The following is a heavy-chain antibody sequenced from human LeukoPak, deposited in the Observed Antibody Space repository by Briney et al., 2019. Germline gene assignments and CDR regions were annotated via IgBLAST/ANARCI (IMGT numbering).Heavy chain of an antibody. CDR3: ARDWNYGSGSYYKSYYYYYGMDV. J-gene: IGHJ6*02. V-gene: IGHV3-30*04. D-gene: IGHD3-10*01. Sequence: PGRSLRLPCAASGFTFSSYAMHWVRQAPGKGLEWVAVISYDGSNKYYADSVKGRFTISRDNSKNTLYLQMNSLRAEDTAVYYCARDWNYGSGSYYKSYYYYYGMDVWGQGTTVTVSS. CDR1: GFTFSSYA. CDR2: ISYDGSNK.